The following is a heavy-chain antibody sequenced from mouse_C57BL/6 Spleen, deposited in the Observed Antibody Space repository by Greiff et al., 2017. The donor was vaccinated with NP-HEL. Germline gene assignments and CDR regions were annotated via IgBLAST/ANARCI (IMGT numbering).Heavy chain of an antibody. CDR1: AYTFTSYG. CDR3: ARAGTAQAWFAY. V-gene: IGHV1-81*01. J-gene: IGHJ3*01. D-gene: IGHD3-2*02. CDR2: IYPRSGTT. Sequence: QVQLQQSGAELARPGASVTLSCKASAYTFTSYGISWVKQRTGLGLEWIGEIYPRSGTTYYNEKFKGKATLTADKSSSTAYMELRSLTSEDSAVYVCARAGTAQAWFAYWGQGTLVTVSA.